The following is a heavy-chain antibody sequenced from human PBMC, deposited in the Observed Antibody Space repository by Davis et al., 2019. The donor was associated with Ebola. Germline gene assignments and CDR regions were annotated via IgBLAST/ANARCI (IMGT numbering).Heavy chain of an antibody. D-gene: IGHD2-2*01. V-gene: IGHV1-2*06. J-gene: IGHJ6*04. CDR3: ARDRIAGDIVVVPAAIRYGMDV. CDR1: GYTFTVYY. Sequence: ASVKVSCKASGYTFTVYYIHWVRQAPGQGLEWMGRINPNNGGPNYAQKFQGRVTMTRDTSISTAYMELSRLRFDETAVYYSARDRIAGDIVVVPAAIRYGMDVWGKGTTVTVSS. CDR2: INPNNGGP.